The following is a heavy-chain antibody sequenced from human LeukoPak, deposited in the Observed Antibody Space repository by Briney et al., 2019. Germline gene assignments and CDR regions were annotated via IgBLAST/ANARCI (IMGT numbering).Heavy chain of an antibody. V-gene: IGHV4-39*07. CDR3: ARISTVVTVDY. CDR2: IYYSGST. J-gene: IGHJ4*02. Sequence: PSETLSLTCTVSGGSISSSSYYWGWIRQPPGKGLEWIGSIYYSGSTYYNPSLKSRVTISVDTSKNQFSLKLSSVTAADTAVYYCARISTVVTVDYWGQGTLVTVSS. CDR1: GGSISSSSYY. D-gene: IGHD4-23*01.